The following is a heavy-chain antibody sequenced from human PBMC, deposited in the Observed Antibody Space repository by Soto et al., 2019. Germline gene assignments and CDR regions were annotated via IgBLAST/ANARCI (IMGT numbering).Heavy chain of an antibody. J-gene: IGHJ4*02. CDR1: EFTFSNYA. CDR2: ISYGGGTT. V-gene: IGHV3-23*01. Sequence: EVQLLESGGGLVQPGGSLRLSCAASEFTFSNYAMSWVRQAPGKGLEWVSAISYGGGTTYYADSVKGRFTISRDNSKNXXYQQMNSLRAEDTAVYYCAKNPGYYYDSTGYHFDYWGQGTLVTVSS. D-gene: IGHD3-22*01. CDR3: AKNPGYYYDSTGYHFDY.